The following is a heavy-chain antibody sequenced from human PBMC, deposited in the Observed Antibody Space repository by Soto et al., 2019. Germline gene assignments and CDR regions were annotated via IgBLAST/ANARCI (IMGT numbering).Heavy chain of an antibody. D-gene: IGHD3-3*01. CDR2: ISAYNGNT. V-gene: IGHV1-18*04. J-gene: IGHJ4*02. CDR1: DYTFSNYG. Sequence: QGRLVQSGAEVKTPGASVKVSCEASDYTFSNYGISWVRQAPGQGLEWVGWISAYNGNTNYAQKFQGRVTLTTDTSSSTAYMELRRLTSDDTAVYYCAREHDFWIGYSFDYWGQGTLVTVSS. CDR3: AREHDFWIGYSFDY.